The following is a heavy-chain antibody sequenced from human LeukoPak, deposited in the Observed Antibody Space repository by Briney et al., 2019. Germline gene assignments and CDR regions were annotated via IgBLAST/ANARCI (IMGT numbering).Heavy chain of an antibody. D-gene: IGHD2-15*01. CDR1: GYTFTSYY. V-gene: IGHV1-46*01. CDR3: ARDSGAIVAVAAALDY. J-gene: IGHJ4*02. CDR2: INPSGGST. Sequence: SVKLSCTASGYTFTSYYMHWVRQAPGQGLEWMGIINPSGGSTSYAQTFPGRVTLTRDMSTSTVNRELSSLRSEHTAVYYCARDSGAIVAVAAALDYCGQGTLVTVSS.